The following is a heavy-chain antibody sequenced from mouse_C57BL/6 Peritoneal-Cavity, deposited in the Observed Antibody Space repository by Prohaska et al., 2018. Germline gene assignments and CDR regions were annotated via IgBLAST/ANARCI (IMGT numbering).Heavy chain of an antibody. CDR1: GYTFTDYD. Sequence: QVQLQQSGAELVRPGASVTLSCKASGYTFTDYDMHRLKQTPVHGLEWIGAIVPETGGTANNQKFKDKAILTADKSSSTAYRELRSLTSEDAAVYYCTNYYGSSYAMDYWGQGTSVTVSS. J-gene: IGHJ4*01. CDR2: IVPETGGT. D-gene: IGHD1-1*01. CDR3: TNYYGSSYAMDY. V-gene: IGHV1-15*01.